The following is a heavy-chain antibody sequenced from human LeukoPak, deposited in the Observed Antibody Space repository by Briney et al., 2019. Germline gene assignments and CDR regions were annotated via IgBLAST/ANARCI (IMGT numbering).Heavy chain of an antibody. D-gene: IGHD6-19*01. CDR3: ASGVKQWLVRGNWFDP. CDR1: GYTFTSYD. Sequence: ASVKVSCKASGYTFTSYDISWVRQATGQGLEWMGWMNPNSGNTGYAQKFQGRVTITRNTSISTAYMELSSLRSEDTAVYYCASGVKQWLVRGNWFDPWGQGPLVTVSS. J-gene: IGHJ5*02. V-gene: IGHV1-8*03. CDR2: MNPNSGNT.